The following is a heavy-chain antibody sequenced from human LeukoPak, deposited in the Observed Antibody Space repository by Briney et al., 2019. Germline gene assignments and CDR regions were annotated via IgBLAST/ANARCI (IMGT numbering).Heavy chain of an antibody. Sequence: GGSLRLSCTASGFTFGDYAMHWVRHTPGKGLEWVSGITWNSDTAGYADSVKGRFTISRDNAKKSLYLQMNSLRADDTALYYCARDGRDDSGWSPGAYWGQGTLVTVSS. V-gene: IGHV3-9*01. CDR1: GFTFGDYA. D-gene: IGHD6-19*01. CDR2: ITWNSDTA. CDR3: ARDGRDDSGWSPGAY. J-gene: IGHJ4*02.